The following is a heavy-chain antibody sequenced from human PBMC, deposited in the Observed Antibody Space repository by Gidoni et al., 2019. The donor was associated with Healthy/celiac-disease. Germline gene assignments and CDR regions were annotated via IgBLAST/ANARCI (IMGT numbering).Heavy chain of an antibody. Sequence: EVQLLESGGGLVQPGGSLRLSCAASGFTFSSYARSWVRQAPGKGLEWVSAISGSGGSTYYAESVKGRFTISRDNSKNTLYLQMNSLRAEDTAVYYCAKFHHWEDAFDIWGQGTMVTVSS. CDR1: GFTFSSYA. J-gene: IGHJ3*02. V-gene: IGHV3-23*01. D-gene: IGHD1-26*01. CDR2: ISGSGGST. CDR3: AKFHHWEDAFDI.